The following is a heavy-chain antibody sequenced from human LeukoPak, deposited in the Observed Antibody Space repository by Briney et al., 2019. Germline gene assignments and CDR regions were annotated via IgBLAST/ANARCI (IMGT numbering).Heavy chain of an antibody. CDR3: ARVTGGRYCSTTSCYMRGWFDP. J-gene: IGHJ5*02. D-gene: IGHD2-2*02. V-gene: IGHV1-46*01. CDR2: INPSGGST. CDR1: GYTFTNYW. Sequence: ASVKVSCKASGYTFTNYWIYWVRQAPGQGLEWMGIINPSGGSTNYAQKFQGRVTITADESTRTAYMELSSLRSEDTAVYYCARVTGGRYCSTTSCYMRGWFDPWGQGTLVTVSS.